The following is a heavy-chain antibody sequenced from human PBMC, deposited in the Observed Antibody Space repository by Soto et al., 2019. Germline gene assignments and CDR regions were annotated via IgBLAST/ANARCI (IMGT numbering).Heavy chain of an antibody. CDR1: GFTFSSYG. D-gene: IGHD6-19*01. V-gene: IGHV3-33*03. J-gene: IGHJ4*02. Sequence: GGSLRLSCAASGFTFSSYGMHWDRQAPGKGLEWVAVIWYDGSNKYYADSVKGRFTVSRDNAKNTLYLQMHSLIAEDTAVYYCASLYASGAPLWGQGTLVTVSS. CDR2: IWYDGSNK. CDR3: ASLYASGAPL.